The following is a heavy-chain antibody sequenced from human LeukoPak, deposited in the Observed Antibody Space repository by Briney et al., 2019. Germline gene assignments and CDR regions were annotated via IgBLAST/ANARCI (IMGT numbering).Heavy chain of an antibody. CDR3: ATPHYGSGRPLRVHPQPLDI. D-gene: IGHD3-10*01. CDR1: GGTFSSYA. CDR2: IIPIFGTA. J-gene: IGHJ3*02. V-gene: IGHV1-69*01. Sequence: GASVKVSCKASGGTFSSYAISWVRQAPGQGLEWMGGIIPIFGTANYAQKFQGRVTITADESTNTAYMELSSLRSEDTAVYYCATPHYGSGRPLRVHPQPLDIWGQGTMVTVSS.